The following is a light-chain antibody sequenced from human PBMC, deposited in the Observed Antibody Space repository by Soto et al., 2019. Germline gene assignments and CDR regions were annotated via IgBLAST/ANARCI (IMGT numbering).Light chain of an antibody. CDR2: LNSDGSL. CDR1: SEHSTYA. CDR3: QTWATGIQV. Sequence: QLVLTQSPSASASLGASVKLTCSLSSEHSTYAIAWHQQQPGKGPRSLMKLNSDGSLSRGDGIPDRFSGSSSWAERYLTISSLQSEDEADYYCQTWATGIQVFGGGTQLTVL. V-gene: IGLV4-69*01. J-gene: IGLJ3*02.